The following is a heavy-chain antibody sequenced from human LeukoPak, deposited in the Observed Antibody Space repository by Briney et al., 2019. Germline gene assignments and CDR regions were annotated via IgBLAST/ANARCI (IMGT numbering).Heavy chain of an antibody. J-gene: IGHJ6*02. CDR3: ARGRPGGGWRVGRTVHYYYGMDV. D-gene: IGHD6-19*01. CDR1: GGSFSGYY. CDR2: INHSGST. V-gene: IGHV4-34*01. Sequence: KTSETLSLTCAVYGGSFSGYYWSWIRQPPGKGLEWIGEINHSGSTNYNPSLKSRVTISVDTSKNQFSLKLSSVTAADTAVYYCARGRPGGGWRVGRTVHYYYGMDVWGQGTTVTVSS.